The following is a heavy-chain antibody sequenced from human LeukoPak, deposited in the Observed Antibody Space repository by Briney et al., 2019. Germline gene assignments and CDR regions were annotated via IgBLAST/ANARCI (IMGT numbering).Heavy chain of an antibody. CDR3: ARAPGGLYSGYDLSYYYYMAV. V-gene: IGHV3-30*03. CDR2: ISYDGSNK. D-gene: IGHD5-12*01. CDR1: GFTFSSYG. Sequence: GGSLRLSCAASGFTFSSYGMHWVRQAPGKGVEGVAVISYDGSNKYYADSVKGRFTIARDNSKKTLYLQMNSLRAEDTAVYYCARAPGGLYSGYDLSYYYYMAVWGKGTTVTVSS. J-gene: IGHJ6*03.